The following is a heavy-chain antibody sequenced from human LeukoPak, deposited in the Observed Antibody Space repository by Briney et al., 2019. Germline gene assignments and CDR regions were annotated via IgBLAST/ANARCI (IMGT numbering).Heavy chain of an antibody. CDR1: GFTFSSYS. CDR2: ISSSSSYI. Sequence: KTGGSLRLSCAASGFTFSSYSMNWVRQAPGKGLEWVSSISSSSSYIYYADSVKGRFTISRDNAKNSLYLQMNSLRSDDTAVYYCAREGYDSAFDIWGQGTMVTVSS. CDR3: AREGYDSAFDI. D-gene: IGHD3-22*01. V-gene: IGHV3-21*04. J-gene: IGHJ3*02.